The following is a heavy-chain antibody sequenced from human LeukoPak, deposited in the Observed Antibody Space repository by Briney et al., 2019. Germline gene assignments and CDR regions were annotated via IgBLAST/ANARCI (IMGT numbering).Heavy chain of an antibody. Sequence: PGGSLRLSCTASGYTFSSYAMTGVRQAPGEGLEWVSAISGSGANTYYADSVKGRFAASRDNSKDTLYLQMRSLRAEDTAVYYCARGRSGYGPFDAFDIWGHGTWVTVSS. D-gene: IGHD3-22*01. CDR2: ISGSGANT. V-gene: IGHV3-23*01. CDR3: ARGRSGYGPFDAFDI. CDR1: GYTFSSYA. J-gene: IGHJ3*02.